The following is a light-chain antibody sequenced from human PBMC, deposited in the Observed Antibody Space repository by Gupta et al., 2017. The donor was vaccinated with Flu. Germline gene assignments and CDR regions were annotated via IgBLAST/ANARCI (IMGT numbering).Light chain of an antibody. CDR2: GAS. Sequence: TLSVSPGERLTLSCRASQSMSVDLALYQQKPGQAPRLLIYGASSRATGFPARFSGSGFGTEFTLTITSLQSEDFAIYYCRQDSYFSVPFGGGTKVEIK. J-gene: IGKJ4*01. CDR3: RQDSYFSVP. V-gene: IGKV3-15*01. CDR1: QSMSVD.